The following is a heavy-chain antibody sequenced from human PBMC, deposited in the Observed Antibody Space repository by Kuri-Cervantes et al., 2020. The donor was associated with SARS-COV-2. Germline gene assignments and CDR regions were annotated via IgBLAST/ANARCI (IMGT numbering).Heavy chain of an antibody. Sequence: GGSLRLSCAASGFTFSSYSMNWVRQAPGKGLEWVSSISSSSSYIYYADSVKGRFTISRDNAKNSLYLQMNSLRAEDTAVYYCARGGYCSGGSCYSVYYYYYYGMDVWGQGTTVTGSS. J-gene: IGHJ6*02. CDR2: ISSSSSYI. D-gene: IGHD2-15*01. CDR3: ARGGYCSGGSCYSVYYYYYYGMDV. V-gene: IGHV3-21*01. CDR1: GFTFSSYS.